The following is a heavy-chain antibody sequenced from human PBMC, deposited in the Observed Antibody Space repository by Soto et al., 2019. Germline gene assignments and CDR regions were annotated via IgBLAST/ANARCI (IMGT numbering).Heavy chain of an antibody. V-gene: IGHV3-23*01. CDR2: ISGSGDTP. CDR1: GFTLSGYA. CDR3: AKEGTSGLYYFDY. Sequence: GGSLRLSCAASGFTLSGYAMDWVRQAPGKGLEWVSIISGSGDTPYYADSVKGRFTISRDNSRNTLYLQMNSLRAGDSAKYYCAKEGTSGLYYFDYWGPGTLVTV. J-gene: IGHJ4*02. D-gene: IGHD6-19*01.